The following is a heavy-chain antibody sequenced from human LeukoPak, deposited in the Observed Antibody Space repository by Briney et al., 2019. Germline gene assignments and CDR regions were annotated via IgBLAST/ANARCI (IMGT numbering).Heavy chain of an antibody. CDR3: ATFRFGELHYASLDY. Sequence: SVQVSCKVSRYTLTELSMHWVRQAPGKGGEWMGGFYPEDGETIYAQKFQGRVTMTEHTTTDTAYMELSSLKSEDTAVYYCATFRFGELHYASLDYWGQGTLVSVSS. J-gene: IGHJ4*02. CDR1: RYTLTELS. CDR2: FYPEDGET. V-gene: IGHV1-24*01. D-gene: IGHD3-10*01.